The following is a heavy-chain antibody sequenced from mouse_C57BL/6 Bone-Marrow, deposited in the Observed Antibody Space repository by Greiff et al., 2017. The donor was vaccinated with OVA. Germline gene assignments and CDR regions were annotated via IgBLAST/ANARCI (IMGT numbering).Heavy chain of an antibody. V-gene: IGHV3-6*01. CDR2: ISYDGSN. CDR1: GYSITSGYY. J-gene: IGHJ2*01. D-gene: IGHD1-1*01. Sequence: EVHLVESGPGLVKPSQSLSLTCSVTGYSITSGYYWNWIRQFPGNKLEWMGYISYDGSNNYNPSLKNRISITRDTSKNQFFLKLNSVTTEDTATYYCARGNFYYGSSYDYFDYWGQGTTLTVSS. CDR3: ARGNFYYGSSYDYFDY.